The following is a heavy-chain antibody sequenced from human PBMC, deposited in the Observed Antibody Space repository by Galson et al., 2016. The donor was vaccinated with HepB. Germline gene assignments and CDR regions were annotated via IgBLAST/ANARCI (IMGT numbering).Heavy chain of an antibody. CDR2: INGGNGYT. J-gene: IGHJ6*02. CDR1: GYTFSTHA. V-gene: IGHV1-3*01. Sequence: SVKVSCKASGYTFSTHAMHWVRQAPGQRLEWMGWINGGNGYTKYSQKFQDRVTITRDTSANTAYMELSSLRSEDTALYYCARDQRAYDKKAGCFYYGMDVWGHGTTVTVSS. CDR3: ARDQRAYDKKAGCFYYGMDV. D-gene: IGHD2-15*01.